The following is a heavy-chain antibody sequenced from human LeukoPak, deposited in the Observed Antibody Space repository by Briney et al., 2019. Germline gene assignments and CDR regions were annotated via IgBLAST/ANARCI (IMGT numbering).Heavy chain of an antibody. J-gene: IGHJ5*02. V-gene: IGHV4-59*08. Sequence: SETLSLTCTVSGGSVSSYYWRWLRQPPGKALEWIGYIFYSGSTNYNPSLKSRVTTSIDPSKNQYSLKLSSVTAADTALYYCPGRLKQWRHNWFDPWGQGTLVTVSS. CDR1: GGSVSSYY. CDR2: IFYSGST. CDR3: PGRLKQWRHNWFDP. D-gene: IGHD6-19*01.